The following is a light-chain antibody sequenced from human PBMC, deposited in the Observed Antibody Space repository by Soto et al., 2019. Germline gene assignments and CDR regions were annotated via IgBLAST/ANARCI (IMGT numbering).Light chain of an antibody. V-gene: IGLV1-40*01. J-gene: IGLJ2*01. CDR1: RSNIGAGYD. Sequence: QSVLTQPPSVSGAPGQRVTISCTGGRSNIGAGYDVHWYRLLPGTAPKLIMSGNSNRPSGVPDRLTGSKSGTSASLAFNGLQAEDEADYYCESYDNSLSISVFGGGTKLTVL. CDR2: GNS. CDR3: ESYDNSLSISV.